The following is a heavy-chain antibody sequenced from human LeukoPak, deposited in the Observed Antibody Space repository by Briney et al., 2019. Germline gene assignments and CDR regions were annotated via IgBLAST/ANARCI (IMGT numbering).Heavy chain of an antibody. CDR3: ARDVGPNAYVDY. J-gene: IGHJ4*02. CDR1: GFTFSSYW. D-gene: IGHD2-8*01. V-gene: IGHV3-7*01. Sequence: GGSLRLSCAAPGFTFSSYWMSWVRQTPGKGLECVANIKQDGSQKYYVDSVKGRFTISRDNAKNSLYLQMNSLRSEDTAVYYCARDVGPNAYVDYWGQGTLVTVSS. CDR2: IKQDGSQK.